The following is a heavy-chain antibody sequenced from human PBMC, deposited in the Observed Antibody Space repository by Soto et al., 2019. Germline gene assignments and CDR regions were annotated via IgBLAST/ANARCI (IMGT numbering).Heavy chain of an antibody. D-gene: IGHD3-3*01. CDR3: AISLEWLLYPFDY. V-gene: IGHV1-69*06. CDR1: GGTFSRYA. J-gene: IGHJ4*02. CDR2: IMPIFGTA. Sequence: QVQLVQSGAEVKKPGSSVKVSCKASGGTFSRYASSCVRQAPGQGLEGMGGIMPIFGTANYAQTFQGRVTIAADKSSSTAYRELSSLRSEDTAVYYCAISLEWLLYPFDYWGQGTLVTVSS.